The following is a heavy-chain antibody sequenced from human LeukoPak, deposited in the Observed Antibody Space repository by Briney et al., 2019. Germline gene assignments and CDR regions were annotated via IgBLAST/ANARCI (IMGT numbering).Heavy chain of an antibody. V-gene: IGHV4-59*01. CDR1: GGSISSYY. CDR2: IYYSGST. Sequence: SETLSLTCTVSGGSISSYYWSWIRQPPGKGLEWIGYIYYSGSTNYNPSLKSRVTISVDTSKNQFSLKLSSVTAADTAVYYCARVATNSGPYFDYWGQGTLVTVSS. CDR3: ARVATNSGPYFDY. D-gene: IGHD5-12*01. J-gene: IGHJ4*02.